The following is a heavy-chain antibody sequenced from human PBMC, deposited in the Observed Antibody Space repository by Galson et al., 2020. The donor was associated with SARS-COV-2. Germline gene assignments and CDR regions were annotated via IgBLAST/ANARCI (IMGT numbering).Heavy chain of an antibody. CDR2: IINISSYT. J-gene: IGHJ5*02. D-gene: IGHD3-10*01. Sequence: GESLKISCAASGFTFSDYFMSLIRQAPGKGLRCVSYIINISSYTNNPNPVKARFTISRDNAKNSLYLQRNSLEAEDTAVYYCARVASNPNAGGNYYALGDNWFDPWGQGTLVTVSS. V-gene: IGHV3-11*06. CDR3: ARVASNPNAGGNYYALGDNWFDP. CDR1: GFTFSDYF.